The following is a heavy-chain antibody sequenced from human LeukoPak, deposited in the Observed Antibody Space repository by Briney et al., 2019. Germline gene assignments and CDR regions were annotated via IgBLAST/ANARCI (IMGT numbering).Heavy chain of an antibody. CDR3: ARAHFDY. J-gene: IGHJ4*02. CDR2: ISYDGSNK. V-gene: IGHV3-30*04. CDR1: GFTFSSYA. Sequence: GGSLRLSCAASGFTFSSYAMHWVRQAPGKGLEWVAVISYDGSNKYYADSVKGRFTISRDNSKNTLYLQMNSLRAEDTAVYYCARAHFDYWGQGTLVTVSS.